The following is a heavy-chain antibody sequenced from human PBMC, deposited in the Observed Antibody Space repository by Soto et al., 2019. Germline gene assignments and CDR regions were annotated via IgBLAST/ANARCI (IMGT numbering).Heavy chain of an antibody. D-gene: IGHD3-3*01. Sequence: PSETLCLTCSVSGGSMSSYYWTWIRQPAGKGLEWIGRVYSSGGTHYNSSLKSRVTISLDTSKNQFSLRLISVTAADTAVYYCARGQRFYDWFDPWGQGTLVTVS. J-gene: IGHJ5*02. V-gene: IGHV4-4*07. CDR2: VYSSGGT. CDR3: ARGQRFYDWFDP. CDR1: GGSMSSYY.